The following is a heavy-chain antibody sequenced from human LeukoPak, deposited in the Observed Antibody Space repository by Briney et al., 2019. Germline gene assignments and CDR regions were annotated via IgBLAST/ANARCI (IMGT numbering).Heavy chain of an antibody. J-gene: IGHJ4*02. CDR2: INHSGST. CDR1: GGSFSGYY. V-gene: IGHV4-34*01. CDR3: ARQTGSGLFILP. D-gene: IGHD3/OR15-3a*01. Sequence: PSETLSLTCAVYGGSFSGYYWSWIRQPPGKGLEWIGEINHSGSTNYNPSLKSRVTISVDTSKNQFSLKLSSVTAEDTAVYYCARQTGSGLFILPGGQGTLVTVSS.